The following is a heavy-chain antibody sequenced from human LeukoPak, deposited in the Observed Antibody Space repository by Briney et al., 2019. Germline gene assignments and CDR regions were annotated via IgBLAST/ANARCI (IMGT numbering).Heavy chain of an antibody. J-gene: IGHJ4*02. CDR2: INQDGSER. V-gene: IGHV3-7*01. D-gene: IGHD3-22*01. Sequence: LKRMANINQDGSERYYVDSVKGRFTISRDNAKNSLYLQMNSLRAEDTAVYYCARYYYDSSGYSDYWGQGTLVTVSS. CDR3: ARYYYDSSGYSDY.